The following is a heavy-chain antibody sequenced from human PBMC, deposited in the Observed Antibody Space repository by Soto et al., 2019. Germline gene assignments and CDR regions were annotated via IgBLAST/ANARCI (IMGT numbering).Heavy chain of an antibody. CDR2: ISAYNGNR. CDR3: ARAYGDDFES. Sequence: ASVKVSCKASGYTFTSYGISWVRQAPGQGLEWMGLISAYNGNRNYAQKLPGRVTMNTDTSTSTAYMELRSLRSDDTAGYYCARAYGDDFESWGEGTLVTVSS. V-gene: IGHV1-18*01. J-gene: IGHJ4*02. CDR1: GYTFTSYG. D-gene: IGHD4-17*01.